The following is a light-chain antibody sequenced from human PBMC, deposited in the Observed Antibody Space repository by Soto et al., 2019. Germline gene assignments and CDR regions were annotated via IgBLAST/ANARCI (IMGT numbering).Light chain of an antibody. J-gene: IGLJ1*01. CDR3: TSYTSSGTYV. CDR2: DVS. CDR1: NSDVGGYKY. Sequence: QSALTQPASVSGSPGQSITISCTGTNSDVGGYKYVSWYQQHPGKAPKVMIFDVSNRPSGVSNRFSGSKSGNTASLTNSGLQAEDEADYYCTSYTSSGTYVFGPGTKLTVL. V-gene: IGLV2-14*01.